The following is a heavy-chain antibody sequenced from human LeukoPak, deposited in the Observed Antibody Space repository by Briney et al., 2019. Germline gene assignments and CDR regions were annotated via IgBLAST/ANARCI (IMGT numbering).Heavy chain of an antibody. CDR2: INQDGSDK. CDR3: VRVSGTYGEAFDI. Sequence: GGSLRLSCAASGFTFSVYWMTWVRQAPGKGLEWVANINQDGSDKYYVDSVKGRFTIPRDNAKSSLYLQMNSLRAEDTAVYYCVRVSGTYGEAFDIWGQGTMVTVSS. J-gene: IGHJ3*02. CDR1: GFTFSVYW. V-gene: IGHV3-7*01. D-gene: IGHD1-26*01.